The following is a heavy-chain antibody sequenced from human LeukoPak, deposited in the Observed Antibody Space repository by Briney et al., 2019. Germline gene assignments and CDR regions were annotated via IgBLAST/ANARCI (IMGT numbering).Heavy chain of an antibody. V-gene: IGHV3-21*01. D-gene: IGHD3-3*01. J-gene: IGHJ5*02. CDR1: GFTFSSYS. CDR2: ISSNSSYI. CDR3: ARESGLYDFWSAANNWFDP. Sequence: GGSLRLSCAASGFTFSSYSMNWVRQAPGKGLEWVSSISSNSSYIYYADSVKGRFTISRDNAKNSLYLQMNSLRAEDTAVYYCARESGLYDFWSAANNWFDPWGQGTLVTVSS.